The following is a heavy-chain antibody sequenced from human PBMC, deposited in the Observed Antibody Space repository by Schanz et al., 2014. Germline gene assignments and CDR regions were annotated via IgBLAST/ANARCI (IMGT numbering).Heavy chain of an antibody. CDR1: GFTMRNEW. Sequence: EVLLVDSGGGLVQPGGSLRLSCAASGFTMRNEWMSWVRQAPGKGLEWVARIKSRIHGGTTDYAAPVKGRFTISRDDSKHTVYLQMDSLKTEDTALYYCTTAHYSSNYETLDYWGQGTLVTVSS. J-gene: IGHJ4*02. CDR3: TTAHYSSNYETLDY. V-gene: IGHV3-15*01. CDR2: IKSRIHGGTT. D-gene: IGHD6-13*01.